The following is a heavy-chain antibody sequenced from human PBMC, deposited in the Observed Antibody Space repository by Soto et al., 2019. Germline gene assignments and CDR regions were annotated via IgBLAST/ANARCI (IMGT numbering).Heavy chain of an antibody. CDR1: GGSITSGGYS. J-gene: IGHJ6*02. CDR3: AREYYGMDA. V-gene: IGHV4-30-2*06. CDR2: TYQSGSA. Sequence: SETLSLTCTVSGGSITSGGYSWTWIRQSPGKGLGWIGYTYQSGSAYYNPSLKSRVTISVDRSKNQFSLNLTSVTAADKAVYYCAREYYGMDAWGQGTKVPVSS.